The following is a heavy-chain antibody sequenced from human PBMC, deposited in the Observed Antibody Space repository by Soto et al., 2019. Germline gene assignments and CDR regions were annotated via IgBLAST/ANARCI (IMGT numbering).Heavy chain of an antibody. CDR1: GGSISSYY. CDR2: IYYSGST. J-gene: IGHJ6*03. Sequence: PSEILSLTCTVSGGSISSYYWSWIRQPPGKGLEWIGYIYYSGSTNYNPSLKSRVTISVDTSKNQFSLKLSSGTAADTAVYYCTGLVFDFWSVYHSKYYYYYYMDVWGKGTTVTVSS. D-gene: IGHD3-3*01. V-gene: IGHV4-59*08. CDR3: TGLVFDFWSVYHSKYYYYYYMDV.